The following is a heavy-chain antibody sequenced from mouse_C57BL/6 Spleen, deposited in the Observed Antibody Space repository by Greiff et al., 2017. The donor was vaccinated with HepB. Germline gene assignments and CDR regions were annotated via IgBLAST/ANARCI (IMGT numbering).Heavy chain of an antibody. Sequence: VKLVESGPGLVAPSQSLSITCTVSGFSLTSYAISWVRQPPGKGLEWLGVIWTGGGTNYNSALKSRLSISKDNSKSQVFLKMNSLQTDDTARYYCARMYPLYYGSSSYYFDYWGQGTTLTVSS. CDR1: GFSLTSYA. CDR3: ARMYPLYYGSSSYYFDY. CDR2: IWTGGGT. J-gene: IGHJ2*01. D-gene: IGHD1-1*01. V-gene: IGHV2-9-1*01.